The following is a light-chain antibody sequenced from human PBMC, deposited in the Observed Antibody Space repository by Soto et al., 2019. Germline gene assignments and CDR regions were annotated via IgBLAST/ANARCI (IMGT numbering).Light chain of an antibody. CDR2: NNY. V-gene: IGLV1-44*01. CDR3: AAWDDDLNGWV. CDR1: SSNLGGNS. Sequence: QSVLTQPPSASGTPGQRVTMSCSGSSSNLGGNSVNWYQQFPGTAPKVVIYNNYQRPSGVPDRFSGSKSGTSGSLAISGLQSEDEADYYCAAWDDDLNGWVFGGGTKVTVL. J-gene: IGLJ3*02.